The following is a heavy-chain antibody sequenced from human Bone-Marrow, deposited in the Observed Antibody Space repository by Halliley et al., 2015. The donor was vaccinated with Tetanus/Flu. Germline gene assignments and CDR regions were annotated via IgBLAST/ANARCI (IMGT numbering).Heavy chain of an antibody. Sequence: SFDGVNEFYANSVKGRFAISRDNPKSTLSLQINSLRPVDTAVFYCAKAPGSFVVTGLKFGSWGQGPLVAVSA. D-gene: IGHD2-15*01. CDR3: AKAPGSFVVTGLKFGS. J-gene: IGHJ4*02. V-gene: IGHV3-30*18. CDR2: SFDGVNE.